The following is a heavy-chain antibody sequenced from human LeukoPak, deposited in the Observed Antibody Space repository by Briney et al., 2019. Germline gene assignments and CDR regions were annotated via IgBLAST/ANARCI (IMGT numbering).Heavy chain of an antibody. V-gene: IGHV3-7*04. Sequence: GGSLRLSCEASGFTFSNYWMSWVRQAPGKGLEWVANIKPDGSVQTYVDPVKGRFTISRDNAKNSLYLQMNSLRTEDTAVYYCARWGGGFDYWGQGTLVTVSS. CDR3: ARWGGGFDY. D-gene: IGHD3-10*01. CDR1: GFTFSNYW. CDR2: IKPDGSVQ. J-gene: IGHJ4*02.